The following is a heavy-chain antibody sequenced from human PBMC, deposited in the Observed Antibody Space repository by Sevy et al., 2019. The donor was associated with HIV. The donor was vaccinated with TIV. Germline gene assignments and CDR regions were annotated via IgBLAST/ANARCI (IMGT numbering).Heavy chain of an antibody. CDR3: ARAVDCIWSGSIAFDY. Sequence: SETLSLTCTVSGGSISSYYWSWIRQPPGKGLEWIGYIYYSGSTNYNPSLKSRVTISVDTSKNQFSLKLSSVTAADTAVYYCARAVDCIWSGSIAFDYWGQGTLVTVSS. J-gene: IGHJ4*02. CDR2: IYYSGST. V-gene: IGHV4-59*01. D-gene: IGHD3-3*01. CDR1: GGSISSYY.